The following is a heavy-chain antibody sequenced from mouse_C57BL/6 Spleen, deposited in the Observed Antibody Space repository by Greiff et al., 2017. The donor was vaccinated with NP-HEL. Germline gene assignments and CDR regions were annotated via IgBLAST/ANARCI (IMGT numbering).Heavy chain of an antibody. J-gene: IGHJ4*01. CDR2: IWSGGST. CDR1: GFSLTSYG. V-gene: IGHV2-2*01. Sequence: QVQLQESGPGLVQPSQCLSITCTVSGFSLTSYGVHWVRQSPGKGLEWLGVIWSGGSTDYNAAFISRLSISKDNSKSQVFFKMNSLQADDTAIYYCARVGTRYAMDYWGQGTSVTVSS. D-gene: IGHD3-1*01. CDR3: ARVGTRYAMDY.